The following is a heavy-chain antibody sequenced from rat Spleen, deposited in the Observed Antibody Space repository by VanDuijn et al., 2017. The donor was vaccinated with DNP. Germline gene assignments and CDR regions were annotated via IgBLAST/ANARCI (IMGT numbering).Heavy chain of an antibody. D-gene: IGHD1-3*01. J-gene: IGHJ4*01. Sequence: EVQLQESGPGLLKPSQSLSLTCSVTGYSITGDYWGWIRKFPGNKMEWIGHISYSGTTTYSPSLKSRISITRDTSKNQFFLQLRSVTTEDTATYYCARSVRATSYYAMDAWGQGTSVTVSS. CDR3: ARSVRATSYYAMDA. CDR2: ISYSGTT. V-gene: IGHV3-1*01. CDR1: GYSITGDY.